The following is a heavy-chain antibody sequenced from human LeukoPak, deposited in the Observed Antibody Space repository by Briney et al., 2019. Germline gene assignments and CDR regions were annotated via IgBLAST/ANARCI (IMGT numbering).Heavy chain of an antibody. CDR1: GGSISSSSYY. Sequence: SETLSLTCTVSGGSISSSSYYWGWIRQPPGKGLEWIGSIYYSGSTYYNPSLKSRVTISVDTSKNQFSLKLSSVTAADTAVYYCARDLSNYYGSGSAQRGYFDYWGQGTLVTVSS. CDR3: ARDLSNYYGSGSAQRGYFDY. CDR2: IYYSGST. D-gene: IGHD3-10*01. V-gene: IGHV4-39*07. J-gene: IGHJ4*02.